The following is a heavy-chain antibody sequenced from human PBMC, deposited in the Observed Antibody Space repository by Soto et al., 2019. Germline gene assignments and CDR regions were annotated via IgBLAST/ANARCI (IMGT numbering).Heavy chain of an antibody. CDR1: GGSISSYY. V-gene: IGHV4-59*01. CDR2: SYYSGST. Sequence: QVQLQESGPGLVKPSETLSPTCTVSGGSISSYYWSWIRQPPGKGLEWIRHSYYSGSTNYNPSLKRQFTISVDTYKSQFSLKLSSVTAADTAVYYCARGRLTTVNAFAYFYYWGQGTLVTVSS. J-gene: IGHJ4*02. CDR3: ARGRLTTVNAFAYFYY. D-gene: IGHD4-17*01.